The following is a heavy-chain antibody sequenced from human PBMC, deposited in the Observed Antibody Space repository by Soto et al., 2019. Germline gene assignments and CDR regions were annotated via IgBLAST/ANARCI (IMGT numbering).Heavy chain of an antibody. Sequence: EVQLLESGGGLIQQGGSLRLSCAASGFTFSSYAMSWFRQAPGKGLEWVSGISGSGGSTDYADSVKGRFTLSRDNSKNTLYLQMNTLRAEDTALYYCAIRIAATGAFWGQGTLVTVSS. CDR1: GFTFSSYA. D-gene: IGHD6-13*01. J-gene: IGHJ4*02. CDR3: AIRIAATGAF. V-gene: IGHV3-23*01. CDR2: ISGSGGST.